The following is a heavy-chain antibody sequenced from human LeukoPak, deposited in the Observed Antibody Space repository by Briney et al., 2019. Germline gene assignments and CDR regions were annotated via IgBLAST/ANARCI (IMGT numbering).Heavy chain of an antibody. Sequence: SSVKVSCKASVGTFSRYAISWVRQAPGHGLEWMGGIIPIFGTANYAQKLQRRVTITADESTSTAYMELSSLRSEDTAVYYCAREARYYDILTGYYLFYFDYWGQGTLVTVSS. CDR2: IIPIFGTA. CDR1: VGTFSRYA. CDR3: AREARYYDILTGYYLFYFDY. V-gene: IGHV1-69*01. J-gene: IGHJ4*02. D-gene: IGHD3-9*01.